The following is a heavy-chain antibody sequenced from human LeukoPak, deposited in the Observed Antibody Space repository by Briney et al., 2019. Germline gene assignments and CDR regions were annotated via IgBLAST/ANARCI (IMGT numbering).Heavy chain of an antibody. V-gene: IGHV4-34*01. CDR2: INHSGST. CDR1: GGSFSGYY. D-gene: IGHD6-13*01. CDR3: ASRPHSSSWYTHYYYYYGMDV. Sequence: PSETLSLTCAVYGGSFSGYYWSWIRQPPGKGLEWIGEINHSGSTNYNPSLKSRVTISVDTSKNQFSLKLSSVTAADTAVYYCASRPHSSSWYTHYYYYYGMDVWGQGTTVTVSS. J-gene: IGHJ6*02.